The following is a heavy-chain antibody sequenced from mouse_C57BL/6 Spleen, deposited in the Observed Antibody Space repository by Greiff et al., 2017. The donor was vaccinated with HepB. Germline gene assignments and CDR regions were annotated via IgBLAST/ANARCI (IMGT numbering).Heavy chain of an antibody. CDR1: GFSLTSYG. J-gene: IGHJ1*03. D-gene: IGHD1-1*01. CDR3: AILITTVVATDYDV. V-gene: IGHV2-5*01. CDR2: IWRGGST. Sequence: VQLQQSGPGLVQPSQRLSITCTVSGFSLTSYGVHWVRQSPGKGLEWLGVIWRGGSTDYNAAFMSRLSITKDNSKSQVFFKMNSLQADDTAIYYCAILITTVVATDYDVWGTGTTVTVSS.